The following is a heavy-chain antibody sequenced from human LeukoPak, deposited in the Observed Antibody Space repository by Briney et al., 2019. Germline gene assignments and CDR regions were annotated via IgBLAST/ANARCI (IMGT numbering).Heavy chain of an antibody. D-gene: IGHD3-16*01. V-gene: IGHV3-30-3*01. J-gene: IGHJ4*02. CDR1: GFTFSSYA. CDR2: ISYDGSNK. Sequence: PGGSLRLSCAASGFTFSSYAMHWVRQAPGKGLEWVAVISYDGSNKYYADSVKGRFTISRDNAKNSLYVQMNSLRAEDTAVYYCAREYVLGPVHYFDYWGQGTLVTVSS. CDR3: AREYVLGPVHYFDY.